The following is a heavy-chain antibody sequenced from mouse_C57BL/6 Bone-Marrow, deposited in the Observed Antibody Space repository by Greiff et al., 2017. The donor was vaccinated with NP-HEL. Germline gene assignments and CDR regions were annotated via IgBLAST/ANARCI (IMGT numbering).Heavy chain of an antibody. D-gene: IGHD3-3*01. Sequence: QVQLQQPGAELVKPGASVKLSCKASGYTFTSYWMHWVKQRPGQGLEWIGMIHPNSGSTNYNEKFKSKATLTVDKSSSTAYMQLRSLTSEDSAVYYCAGTYYYAMDYWGQGTSVTVSS. V-gene: IGHV1-64*01. CDR3: AGTYYYAMDY. CDR1: GYTFTSYW. J-gene: IGHJ4*01. CDR2: IHPNSGST.